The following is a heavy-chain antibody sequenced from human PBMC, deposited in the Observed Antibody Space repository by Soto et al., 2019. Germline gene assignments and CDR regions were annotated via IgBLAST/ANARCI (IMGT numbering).Heavy chain of an antibody. CDR2: VYDSGST. V-gene: IGHV4-59*01. CDR1: GGSISSNY. CDR3: ARYRREAVAGYTLDN. D-gene: IGHD6-13*01. Sequence: SETLSLTCTVSGGSISSNYWTWIRQPPGKGLEWIGYVYDSGSTNYNPSLKSRVTISEDTSKSQFSLKVNSMTAADTAVYYCARYRREAVAGYTLDNWGQGILVTVS. J-gene: IGHJ4*02.